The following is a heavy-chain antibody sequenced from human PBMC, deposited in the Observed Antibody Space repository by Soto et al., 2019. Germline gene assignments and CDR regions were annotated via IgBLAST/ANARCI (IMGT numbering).Heavy chain of an antibody. D-gene: IGHD2-15*01. V-gene: IGHV3-23*04. CDR3: TKAGYCSGGSCHVAFDI. J-gene: IGHJ3*02. CDR1: GFPFSNYA. Sequence: EVQLVESGGGLVQPGGSLRLSCADSGFPFSNYAVSWVRQAPGKGLEWVSSISGSGDNTYYADSVKGRFTISRDNSKNTLYLQMNSLRAEDTAVYYCTKAGYCSGGSCHVAFDIWGQGTMVTVSS. CDR2: ISGSGDNT.